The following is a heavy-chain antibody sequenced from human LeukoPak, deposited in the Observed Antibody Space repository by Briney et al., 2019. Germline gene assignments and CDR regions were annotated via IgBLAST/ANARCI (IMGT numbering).Heavy chain of an antibody. CDR3: ARGRAVAALQIDDY. CDR2: ISTSSSYI. CDR1: GFTFSNYN. Sequence: GGSLRLSCAASGFTFSNYNMNWVRQAPGKGLEWVSSISTSSSYIYYADSVKGRFTISRDNAKNSLYLQMNSLRAEDTAVYYCARGRAVAALQIDDYWGQGTLVTVSS. J-gene: IGHJ4*02. D-gene: IGHD6-19*01. V-gene: IGHV3-21*01.